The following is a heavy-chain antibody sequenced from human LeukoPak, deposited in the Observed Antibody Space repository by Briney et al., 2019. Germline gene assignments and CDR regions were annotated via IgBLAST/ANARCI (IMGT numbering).Heavy chain of an antibody. V-gene: IGHV3-20*04. CDR3: AREALTTVTDLHYYYYYYMDV. CDR2: INWNGGST. CDR1: GFTFDDYG. D-gene: IGHD4-11*01. Sequence: GGSLRPSCAASGFTFDDYGMSWVRQAPGKGLEWVSGINWNGGSTGYADSVKGRFTISRDNAKNSLYLQMNSLRAEDTALYYCAREALTTVTDLHYYYYYYMDVWGKGTTVTVSS. J-gene: IGHJ6*03.